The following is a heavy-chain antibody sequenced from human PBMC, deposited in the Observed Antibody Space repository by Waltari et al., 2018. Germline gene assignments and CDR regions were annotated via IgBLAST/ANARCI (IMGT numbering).Heavy chain of an antibody. CDR2: IYHAGDT. D-gene: IGHD2-2*03. Sequence: QVPLQESGPGLVTPSETLSLTCDVSGYSINSGYNWGWIRQSPGKGLEWIATIYHAGDTFYNPSLKSRVTISMDTSKNQFSLKLNSVTAADTAVYFCSRQVLGYCTSAACRRLESWGQGTLVTVSS. CDR1: GYSINSGYN. J-gene: IGHJ4*02. V-gene: IGHV4-38-2*01. CDR3: SRQVLGYCTSAACRRLES.